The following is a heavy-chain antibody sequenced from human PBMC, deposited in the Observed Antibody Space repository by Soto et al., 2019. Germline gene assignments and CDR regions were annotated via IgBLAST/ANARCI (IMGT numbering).Heavy chain of an antibody. CDR3: ARHPPNSGVVLPGMDV. Sequence: ASLKISCKGCGYRFTSYWISWVRQMPGKGLEWMGRIDPSDSYTNYSPSFQGHVTISADKSISTAYLQWSSLKASDTAMYYCARHPPNSGVVLPGMDVWGQGTTVTVS. D-gene: IGHD3-3*01. CDR2: IDPSDSYT. V-gene: IGHV5-10-1*01. CDR1: GYRFTSYW. J-gene: IGHJ6*02.